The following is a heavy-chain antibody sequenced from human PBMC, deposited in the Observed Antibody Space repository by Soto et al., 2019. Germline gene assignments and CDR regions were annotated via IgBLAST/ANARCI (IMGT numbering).Heavy chain of an antibody. V-gene: IGHV3-23*01. Sequence: EVQLLESGGGLVRPGGSLRLSCAASGFTFSHYVLSWVRQAPGGGLAVVASSSGSRSSVYLADSVRGRFAMSRDLSTNTVSLKMNSLTVEDTAIYYCAKVLASYISASYFYYALEVWGQGTTVTVSS. CDR3: AKVLASYISASYFYYALEV. J-gene: IGHJ6*02. CDR1: GFTFSHYV. D-gene: IGHD2-21*01. CDR2: SSGSRSSV.